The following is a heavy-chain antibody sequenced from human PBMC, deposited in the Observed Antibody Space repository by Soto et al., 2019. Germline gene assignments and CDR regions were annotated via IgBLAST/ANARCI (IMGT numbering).Heavy chain of an antibody. V-gene: IGHV1-18*04. Sequence: ASVKVSCKASGYTFTSYGISWVRQAPGQGLEWMGWISAYNGNTNYAQKLQGRVTMATDTSTSTAYMELRSLRSDDTAVYYCARAVDTAMEGWFDPWGQGTLVTVSS. CDR2: ISAYNGNT. CDR1: GYTFTSYG. J-gene: IGHJ5*02. D-gene: IGHD5-18*01. CDR3: ARAVDTAMEGWFDP.